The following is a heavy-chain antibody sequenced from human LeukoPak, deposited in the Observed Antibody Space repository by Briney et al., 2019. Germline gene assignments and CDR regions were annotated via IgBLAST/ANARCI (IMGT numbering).Heavy chain of an antibody. V-gene: IGHV3-21*01. CDR1: GFTFSSYS. J-gene: IGHJ6*02. D-gene: IGHD2-2*01. CDR2: ISSSSSYI. CDR3: ARGRVVPASYGMDV. Sequence: GGSLRLSCAASGFTFSSYSMNWVRQAPGKGLEWVSSISSSSSYIYYADSVKGRFTIPRDNAKNSLYLQMNSLRAEDTAVYYCARGRVVPASYGMDVWGQGTTVTVSS.